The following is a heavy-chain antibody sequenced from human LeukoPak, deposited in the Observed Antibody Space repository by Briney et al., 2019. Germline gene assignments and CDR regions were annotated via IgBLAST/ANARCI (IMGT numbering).Heavy chain of an antibody. J-gene: IGHJ4*02. Sequence: SGPTLLNTTQTLTLTRTYSVFSLTPSAVGVGWIRQPPGKALEWLALNYCDDDNGYSPPLKSRLTITKNTSKNQVLLTMSNMDPVDTATYYCAHISDSSGYYYNYFDYWGQGTLVTVSS. V-gene: IGHV2-5*02. CDR1: VFSLTPSAVG. CDR3: AHISDSSGYYYNYFDY. CDR2: NYCDDDN. D-gene: IGHD3-22*01.